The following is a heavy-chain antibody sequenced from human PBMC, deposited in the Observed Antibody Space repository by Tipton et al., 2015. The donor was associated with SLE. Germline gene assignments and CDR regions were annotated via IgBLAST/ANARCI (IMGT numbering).Heavy chain of an antibody. CDR3: ARGGDSSRLRDAFAV. V-gene: IGHV4-34*01. CDR2: INYSGTT. D-gene: IGHD6-13*01. J-gene: IGHJ3*01. CDR1: GFTLNTYA. Sequence: LRLSCAASGFTLNTYAMNWVRQTPEKGLEWIGEINYSGTTNYSPSLESRASISEDTSKNQFTLRLTSVTAADTAVYYCARGGDSSRLRDAFAVWGQGTMVTVSS.